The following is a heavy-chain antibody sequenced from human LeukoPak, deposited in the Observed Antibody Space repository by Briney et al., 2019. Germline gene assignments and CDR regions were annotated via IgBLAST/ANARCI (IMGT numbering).Heavy chain of an antibody. J-gene: IGHJ6*03. CDR3: ARQDALGKYPPPYYMDV. CDR2: ISEGGST. D-gene: IGHD3-16*01. CDR1: GGSISSYN. V-gene: IGHV4-59*08. Sequence: PSETLSLTCTVSGGSISSYNWNWIRQPPGKGLEWIGYISEGGSTNYNSSLENRVTLSLDTSKNEISLNLRSATVADTAVYYCARQDALGKYPPPYYMDVWGKGTTVIVS.